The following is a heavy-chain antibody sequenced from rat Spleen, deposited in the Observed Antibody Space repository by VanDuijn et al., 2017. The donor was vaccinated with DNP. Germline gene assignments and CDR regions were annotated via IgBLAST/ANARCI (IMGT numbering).Heavy chain of an antibody. V-gene: IGHV5-20*01. CDR2: ITGGSGTT. Sequence: EVQLVESGGDLVQPGRSLKLSCAASGFTFSDYNMAWVRQVPGKGLEWIASITGGSGTTSYPDSVKGRFTISRDNAKSTLYLQMSNLRSEDMATYYCTRDLNYGYNYAFDYWGQGVMVTVSS. CDR3: TRDLNYGYNYAFDY. D-gene: IGHD1-9*01. CDR1: GFTFSDYN. J-gene: IGHJ2*01.